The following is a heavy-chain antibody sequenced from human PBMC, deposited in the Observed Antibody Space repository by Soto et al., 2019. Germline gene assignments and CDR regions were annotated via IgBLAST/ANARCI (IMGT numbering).Heavy chain of an antibody. CDR1: GFSLTTSQVG. J-gene: IGHJ4*02. V-gene: IGHV2-5*01. Sequence: ESRATLVNPTHALTLTCTFSGFSLTTSQVGVGWIRQPPGKALELLAHVYWNDDKYYSLSLKSRLTIIKDTSKSQVVLTMTNMDPVDTATYYCAHLNTRGYYFDSWGQGALVTVSS. D-gene: IGHD2-15*01. CDR3: AHLNTRGYYFDS. CDR2: VYWNDDK.